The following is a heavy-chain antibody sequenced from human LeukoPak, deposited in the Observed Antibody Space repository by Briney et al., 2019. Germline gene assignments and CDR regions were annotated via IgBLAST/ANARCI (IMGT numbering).Heavy chain of an antibody. V-gene: IGHV5-51*01. Sequence: GESLKISCKGSGYSFTNYWIGWVRQMPGKGLEWMGIIYPSDSDTRYNPSLQGQVTISADKSISTAYLQLSRLEASDTAIYYCARGYSSSWAFDYWGQGTLVTISS. CDR3: ARGYSSSWAFDY. J-gene: IGHJ4*02. CDR1: GYSFTNYW. CDR2: IYPSDSDT. D-gene: IGHD6-13*01.